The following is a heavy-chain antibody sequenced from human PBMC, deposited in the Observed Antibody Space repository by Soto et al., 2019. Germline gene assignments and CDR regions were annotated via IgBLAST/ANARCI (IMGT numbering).Heavy chain of an antibody. CDR3: AREGLDGYNLDY. CDR1: GGTFSSYA. CDR2: IIPIFGTA. D-gene: IGHD5-12*01. Sequence: QVQLVQSGAEVKKPGSSVKVSCKASGGTFSSYAISWVRQAPGQGLEWMGGIIPIFGTANYAQKFQGRVTIPADESTSTAYTELSSLRSEDTAVYYCAREGLDGYNLDYWGQGTLVTVFS. J-gene: IGHJ4*02. V-gene: IGHV1-69*12.